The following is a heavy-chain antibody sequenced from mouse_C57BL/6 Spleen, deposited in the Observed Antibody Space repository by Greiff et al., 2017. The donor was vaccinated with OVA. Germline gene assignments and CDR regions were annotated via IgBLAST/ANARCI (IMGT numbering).Heavy chain of an antibody. CDR3: ARAITTVVDYYYAMDY. CDR2: IDPNSGGT. Sequence: VQLQESGAELVKPGASVKLSCKASGYTFTSYWVHWVKQRPGRGLEWIGRIDPNSGGTKYNEKFKSKATLTVDKPSSTAYMQLSSLTSEDSAVYYCARAITTVVDYYYAMDYWGQGTSVTVSS. D-gene: IGHD1-1*01. J-gene: IGHJ4*01. CDR1: GYTFTSYW. V-gene: IGHV1-72*01.